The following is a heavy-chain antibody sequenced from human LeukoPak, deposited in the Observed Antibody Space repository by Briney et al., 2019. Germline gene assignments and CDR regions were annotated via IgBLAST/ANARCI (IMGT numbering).Heavy chain of an antibody. Sequence: SQTLSLTCTVSGCSISSGDYYWSWIRQPPGKGVEWIGYIDYSGSTYYNPSLKSRVTISVDTSKNQFSLKLSSVPAADTAVYYCARIRRDGYNYDYWGQGTLVTVSS. J-gene: IGHJ4*02. D-gene: IGHD5-24*01. V-gene: IGHV4-30-4*01. CDR3: ARIRRDGYNYDY. CDR2: IDYSGST. CDR1: GCSISSGDYY.